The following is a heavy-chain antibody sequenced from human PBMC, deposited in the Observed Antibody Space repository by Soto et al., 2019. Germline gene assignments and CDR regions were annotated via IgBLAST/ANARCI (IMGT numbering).Heavy chain of an antibody. D-gene: IGHD5-12*01. CDR2: IYYSGST. J-gene: IGHJ5*02. Sequence: SETLSLTCTVSGGSISSGDYYWSWIRQPPGKGLEWIGYIYYSGSTYYNPSLKSRVTISVDTSKNQFSLKLSSVTAADTAVYYCARVHVDIVATSFDPWGQGTLVTVSS. CDR3: ARVHVDIVATSFDP. CDR1: GGSISSGDYY. V-gene: IGHV4-30-4*01.